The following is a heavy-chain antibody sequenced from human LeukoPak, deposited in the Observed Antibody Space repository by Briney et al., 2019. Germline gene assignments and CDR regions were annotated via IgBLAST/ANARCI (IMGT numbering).Heavy chain of an antibody. CDR1: GFTFSSYS. Sequence: GGSLRLSCAASGFTFSSYSMIWVRQAPGKGLEWVSTITGSSGNTYYAEPAKGRFSISRDNAKNSLYLQMDSLRAEDTAVYYCATNSGWRFEYWGQGTLVTVSS. CDR3: ATNSGWRFEY. D-gene: IGHD1-1*01. CDR2: ITGSSGNT. V-gene: IGHV3-21*01. J-gene: IGHJ4*02.